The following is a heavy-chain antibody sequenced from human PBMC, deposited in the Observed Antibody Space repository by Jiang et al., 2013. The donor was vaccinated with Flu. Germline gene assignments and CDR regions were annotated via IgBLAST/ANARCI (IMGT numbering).Heavy chain of an antibody. CDR2: TYYIGTT. D-gene: IGHD3-22*01. CDR3: ARNSSSSPWFDP. CDR1: GGSVTSPTDY. Sequence: VKPSETLSLTCTVSGGSVTSPTDYWGWIRQPPGKALEWIATTYYIGTTYYNPSLKSRVTMSLDMSRNQFSLNLRSVTAADTAIYYCARNSSSSPWFDPWGQGTKVVVSS. J-gene: IGHJ5*02. V-gene: IGHV4-39*07.